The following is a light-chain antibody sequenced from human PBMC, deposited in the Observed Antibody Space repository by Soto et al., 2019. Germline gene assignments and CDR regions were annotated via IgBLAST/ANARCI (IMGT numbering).Light chain of an antibody. CDR1: SSDVGGYNY. V-gene: IGLV2-8*01. J-gene: IGLJ2*01. Sequence: QSALTQPPSASGSPGQSVTISCIGTSSDVGGYNYVSWYQQHPGKAPKLMIYEVSKRPSGVPDRVSGTKSGNTASLTVSGLQAEDESDYYRSSYAASNKLGVFGGGTKLTVL. CDR2: EVS. CDR3: SSYAASNKLGV.